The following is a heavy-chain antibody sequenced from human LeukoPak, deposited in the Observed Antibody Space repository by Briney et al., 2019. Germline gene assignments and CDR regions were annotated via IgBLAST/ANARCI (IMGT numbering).Heavy chain of an antibody. CDR2: INPGRPSV. J-gene: IGHJ4*02. Sequence: ASVKVSCKTSGYSFTNYNIHWLRQAPGQGLEWVAIINPGRPSVTYAQTFQGRVIVTRDASTSTVFMHLNSLRSEDTATYYCARVTSPIAYDWSYWGQGTLVTVSS. CDR1: GYSFTNYN. CDR3: ARVTSPIAYDWSY. D-gene: IGHD5-12*01. V-gene: IGHV1-46*01.